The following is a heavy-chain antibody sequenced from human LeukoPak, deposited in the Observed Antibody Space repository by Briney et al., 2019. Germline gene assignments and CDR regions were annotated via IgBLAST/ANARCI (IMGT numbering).Heavy chain of an antibody. V-gene: IGHV3-23*01. CDR1: GFTFSSYA. Sequence: GGSLRLSCAASGFTFSSYAMSWVRQAPGKGLEWVPAISGSGGSTYYADSVKGRFTISRDNSKNTLYLQMNSLRAEDTAVYYCAKVGNYYDSSGYYRDAFDIWGQGTMVTVSS. D-gene: IGHD3-22*01. J-gene: IGHJ3*02. CDR3: AKVGNYYDSSGYYRDAFDI. CDR2: ISGSGGST.